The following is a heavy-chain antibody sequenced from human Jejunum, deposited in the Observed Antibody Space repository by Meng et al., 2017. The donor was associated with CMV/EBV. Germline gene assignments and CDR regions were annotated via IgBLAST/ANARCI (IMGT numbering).Heavy chain of an antibody. CDR2: ITWKGGTI. CDR1: TFTDHA. J-gene: IGHJ6*02. CDR3: ARDFQLYYYHYYGMDV. Sequence: TFTDHAMHWVRQAPGKGLEWVSGITWKGGTIGYADSVKGRFTISRDNAKKSLYLQMNSLRPEDTALYYCARDFQLYYYHYYGMDVWGQGTTVTVSS. D-gene: IGHD2-2*01. V-gene: IGHV3-9*01.